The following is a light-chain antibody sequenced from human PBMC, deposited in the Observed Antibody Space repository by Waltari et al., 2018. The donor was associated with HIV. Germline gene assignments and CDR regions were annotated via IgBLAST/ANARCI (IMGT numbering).Light chain of an antibody. CDR2: DAS. CDR3: QQRSNWPPL. Sequence: EIVLTQSPATLSLSPGSRATPSCRPSQSVSSYLAWYQQKPGQAPRPLIYDASNRATGIPARFSGSGSGTDFTLTISSLDPEDFAVYYCQQRSNWPPLFGGGTKVEIK. CDR1: QSVSSY. J-gene: IGKJ4*02. V-gene: IGKV3-11*01.